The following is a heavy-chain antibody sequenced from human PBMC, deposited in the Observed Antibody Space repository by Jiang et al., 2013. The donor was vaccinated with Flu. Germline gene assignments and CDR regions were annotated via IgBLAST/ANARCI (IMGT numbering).Heavy chain of an antibody. V-gene: IGHV1-18*01. CDR3: ARQGLKGSLRGATHYYYYGMDV. J-gene: IGHJ6*02. CDR1: GYTFTSYG. Sequence: SGAEVKKPGASVKVSCKASGYTFTSYGISWVRQAPGQGLEWMGWISAYNGNTNYAQKLQGRVTMTTDTSTSTAYMELRSLRSDDTAVYYCARQGLKGSLRGATHYYYYGMDVWGQGTTVTVSS. CDR2: ISAYNGNT. D-gene: IGHD1-26*01.